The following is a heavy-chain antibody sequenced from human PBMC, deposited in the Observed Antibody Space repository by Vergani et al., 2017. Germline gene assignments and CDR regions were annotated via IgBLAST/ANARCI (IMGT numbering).Heavy chain of an antibody. D-gene: IGHD1-20*01. CDR2: ISGSGGST. Sequence: EVQLLESGGGLVQPGGSLRLSCAASGFTFSSYAMSWVRQAPGKGLEWVSAISGSGGSTYYADSVKGRFTISRDNSKNTLYLQMNSLRAEDTAVYYCARKGITGKDYYYYYGMDVWGQGTTVTVSS. CDR1: GFTFSSYA. V-gene: IGHV3-23*01. CDR3: ARKGITGKDYYYYYGMDV. J-gene: IGHJ6*02.